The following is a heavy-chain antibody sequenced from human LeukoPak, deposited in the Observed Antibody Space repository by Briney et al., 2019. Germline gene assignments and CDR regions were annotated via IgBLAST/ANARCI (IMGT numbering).Heavy chain of an antibody. CDR1: GFTFSSSD. D-gene: IGHD5-18*01. CDR3: AKDRGFSS. J-gene: IGHJ5*02. CDR2: ISDSGSST. V-gene: IGHV3-23*01. Sequence: GGSLRLSCAASGFTFSSSDMSWVRQAPGKGLEWVSLISDSGSSTYYADSVKGRFTISRDNSKNAPYLHMNSLRAEDTALYYCAKDRGFSSWGQGTLVTVSS.